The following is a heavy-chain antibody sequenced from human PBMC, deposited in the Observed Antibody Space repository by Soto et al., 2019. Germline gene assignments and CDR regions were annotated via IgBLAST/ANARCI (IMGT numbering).Heavy chain of an antibody. D-gene: IGHD3-3*01. J-gene: IGHJ6*02. CDR1: GYTFTSYG. CDR2: ISAYNGNT. Sequence: QVQLVQSGAEVKKPGASVKVSCKASGYTFTSYGISWVRQAPGQGLEWMGWISAYNGNTNYAQKLQGRVTMTTGTSTSTAYMELRSLRSDDTAVYYCARDFIYDFWSGPPPSYYYYGMDVWGQGTTVTVSS. V-gene: IGHV1-18*01. CDR3: ARDFIYDFWSGPPPSYYYYGMDV.